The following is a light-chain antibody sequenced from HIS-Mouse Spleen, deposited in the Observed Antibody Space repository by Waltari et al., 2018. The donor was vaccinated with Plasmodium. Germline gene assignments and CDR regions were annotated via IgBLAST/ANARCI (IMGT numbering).Light chain of an antibody. Sequence: SYELTQPPSVSVSPGQTARITCSGDALPKKYAYWYQQKSGQAPVLVIYEDSKRPSGSPERFARSSSVTMATLAISGAQVEDEADYYCYSTDSSGNHRVFGGGTKLTVL. J-gene: IGLJ3*02. CDR3: YSTDSSGNHRV. CDR1: ALPKKY. CDR2: EDS. V-gene: IGLV3-10*01.